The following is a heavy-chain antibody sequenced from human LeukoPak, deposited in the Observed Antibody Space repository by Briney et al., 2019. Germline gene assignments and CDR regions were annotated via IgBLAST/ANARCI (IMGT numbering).Heavy chain of an antibody. D-gene: IGHD3-10*01. J-gene: IGHJ5*02. V-gene: IGHV1-69*05. CDR3: ARGPTPVRGDRTKWFDP. Sequence: GASVKVSCKASGGTFSSYAISWVRQAPGQGLEWMGGIIPIFGTANYAQKFQGRVTITTDESTSTAYMELSSLRSEDTAVYYCARGPTPVRGDRTKWFDPWGQGTLVTVSS. CDR1: GGTFSSYA. CDR2: IIPIFGTA.